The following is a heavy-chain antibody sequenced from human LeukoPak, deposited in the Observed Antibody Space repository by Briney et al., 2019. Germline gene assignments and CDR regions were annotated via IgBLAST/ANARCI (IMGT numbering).Heavy chain of an antibody. J-gene: IGHJ4*02. V-gene: IGHV4-59*11. Sequence: KPSETLSLTCTVSGGSFTGPYWSWIRQTPGKGLEWIGYIYHNGDTKYNPSLKSRVTMSVDTSKNQFSLKLSSVTPADTAVYYCARDGYGPTDYWGKGSLVTVSS. CDR3: ARDGYGPTDY. CDR2: IYHNGDT. D-gene: IGHD5-18*01. CDR1: GGSFTGPY.